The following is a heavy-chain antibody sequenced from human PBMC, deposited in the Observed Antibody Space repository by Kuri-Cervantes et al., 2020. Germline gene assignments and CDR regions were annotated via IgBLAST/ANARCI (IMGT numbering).Heavy chain of an antibody. CDR2: MNPNSGNT. CDR3: AKRGYSYGELDY. J-gene: IGHJ4*02. CDR1: GYTFTSHD. V-gene: IGHV1-8*01. D-gene: IGHD5-18*01. Sequence: ASVKVSCKASGYTFTSHDINWVRQATGRGLEWMGWMNPNSGNTGYAQKFQGRVTMTRNTSISTAYMELSTLRSEDTAVYYCAKRGYSYGELDYWGQGTLVTVSS.